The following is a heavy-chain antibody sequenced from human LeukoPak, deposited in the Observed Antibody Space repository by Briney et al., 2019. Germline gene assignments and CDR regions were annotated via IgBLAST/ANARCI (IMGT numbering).Heavy chain of an antibody. D-gene: IGHD2-2*01. CDR2: ISSDGSNK. V-gene: IGHV3-30*18. Sequence: PGGSLRLSCAASGFTFSNYAMSWGRQAPGKGLEWVAIISSDGSNKYYADSVKGRFTISRDNSKNTLYLQMNSLRAEDTAVYYCAKAPPNCNTVSCYADYWGQGTLVSVSS. CDR1: GFTFSNYA. CDR3: AKAPPNCNTVSCYADY. J-gene: IGHJ4*02.